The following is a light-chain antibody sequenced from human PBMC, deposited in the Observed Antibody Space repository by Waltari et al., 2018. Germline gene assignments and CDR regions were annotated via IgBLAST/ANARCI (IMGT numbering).Light chain of an antibody. V-gene: IGLV1-47*01. CDR1: SSNIGRTY. CDR2: RNN. CDR3: AAWDDSLSGRV. Sequence: QSVLTQPPSASGTPGQRVTISCSGSSSNIGRTYVYWYQQLPGTAPKLLIYRNNQRPSGVPDRFSGSKSGTSASLAISGLRSEDEADYYCAAWDDSLSGRVFGGGTKVTVL. J-gene: IGLJ3*02.